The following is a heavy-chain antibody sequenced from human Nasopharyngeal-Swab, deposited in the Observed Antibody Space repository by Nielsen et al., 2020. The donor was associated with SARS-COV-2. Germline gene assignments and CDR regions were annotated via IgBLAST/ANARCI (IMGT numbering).Heavy chain of an antibody. V-gene: IGHV3-9*01. CDR1: GFTFDDYA. CDR2: ISWNSGSI. CDR3: ARYSSSWYYFDY. Sequence: GGSLRLSCAASGFTFDDYAMHWVRQAPGKGLEWVSGISWNSGSIGYADSVKGRFTISRDNSKNTLYLQMNSLRAEDTAVYYCARYSSSWYYFDYWGQGTLVTVSS. J-gene: IGHJ4*02. D-gene: IGHD6-13*01.